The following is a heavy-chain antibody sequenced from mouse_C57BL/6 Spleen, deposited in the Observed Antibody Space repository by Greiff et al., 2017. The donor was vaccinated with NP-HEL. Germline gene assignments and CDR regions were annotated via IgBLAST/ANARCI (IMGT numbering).Heavy chain of an antibody. CDR2: IDPSDSET. J-gene: IGHJ4*01. V-gene: IGHV1-52*01. CDR3: ATMVTTGGGDAMDY. Sequence: QVQLQQPGAELVRPGSSVKLSCKASGYTFTSYWMHWVKQRPIQGLEWIGNIDPSDSETHYNQKFKDKATLTVDKSSSTAYMQLSSLTSEDSAVYYCATMVTTGGGDAMDYWGQGTSVTVSS. CDR1: GYTFTSYW. D-gene: IGHD2-2*01.